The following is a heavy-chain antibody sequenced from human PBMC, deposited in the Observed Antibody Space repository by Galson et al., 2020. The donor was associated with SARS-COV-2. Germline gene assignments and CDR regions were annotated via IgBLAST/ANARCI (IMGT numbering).Heavy chain of an antibody. D-gene: IGHD3-16*01. CDR3: AREGEDTWYDYVMDA. CDR1: GFTFSTYW. Sequence: GESLKISCAASGFTFSTYWMHWVRQAPGKGLVWVARINSEGGRTIYADSVKGRFTISRDNAKNTLYLQMDSVRAEDTAAYVCAREGEDTWYDYVMDAWGQGTTVTVSS. CDR2: INSEGGRT. J-gene: IGHJ6*02. V-gene: IGHV3-74*01.